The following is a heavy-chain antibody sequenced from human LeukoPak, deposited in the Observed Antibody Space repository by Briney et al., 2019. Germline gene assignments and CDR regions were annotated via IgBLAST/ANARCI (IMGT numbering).Heavy chain of an antibody. CDR1: GGSISSYY. CDR2: IYYSGST. J-gene: IGHJ4*02. V-gene: IGHV4-59*08. Sequence: SETLSLTCTVSGGSISSYYWSWIRQPPGKGLEWIGYIYYSGSTNYNPSLKSRVTISVDTSKNQFSLKLSSVTAADTAVYYCAMGTTYYDFWSGYYPAFDYWGQGTLVTVSS. D-gene: IGHD3-3*01. CDR3: AMGTTYYDFWSGYYPAFDY.